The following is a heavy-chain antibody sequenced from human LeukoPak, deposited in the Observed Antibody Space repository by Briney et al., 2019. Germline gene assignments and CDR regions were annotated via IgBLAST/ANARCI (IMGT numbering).Heavy chain of an antibody. CDR1: GFTFSSYA. J-gene: IGHJ5*02. CDR2: ISWNSGSI. V-gene: IGHV3-9*01. CDR3: AKELTGYSSCRSGFDP. D-gene: IGHD6-13*01. Sequence: GRSLRLSCAASGFTFSSYAMHWVRQAPGKGLEWVSGISWNSGSIGYADSVKGRFTISRDNAKNSLYLQMNSLRAEDTALYYCAKELTGYSSCRSGFDPWGQGTLVTVSS.